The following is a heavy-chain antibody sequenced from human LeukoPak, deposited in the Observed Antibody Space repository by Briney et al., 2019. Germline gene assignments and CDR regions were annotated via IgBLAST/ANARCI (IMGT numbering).Heavy chain of an antibody. CDR1: GFTFSSYS. J-gene: IGHJ4*02. Sequence: GGSLRLSCAASGFTFSSYSMNWVRQAPGKGLEWVSSISSSSSYIYYADSVKGRFTISRDNAKNSLYLQMNSLRAEDTAVYYCARDRSAISGYDFFDYWGQGTLVTVSS. V-gene: IGHV3-21*01. D-gene: IGHD5-12*01. CDR3: ARDRSAISGYDFFDY. CDR2: ISSSSSYI.